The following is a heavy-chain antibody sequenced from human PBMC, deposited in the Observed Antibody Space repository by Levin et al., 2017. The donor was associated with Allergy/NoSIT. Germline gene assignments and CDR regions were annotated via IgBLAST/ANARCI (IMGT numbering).Heavy chain of an antibody. V-gene: IGHV3-33*01. CDR1: GFTFSSYG. D-gene: IGHD3-10*01. J-gene: IGHJ6*03. CDR2: IWYDGSTK. CDR3: ARDRGFREWMDMDV. Sequence: HAGGSLRLSCAASGFTFSSYGMHWVRQAPGKGLEWVAVIWYDGSTKYYADSVKGRFTISRENSKNTLYVQMNSLRAEDTAVYYCARDRGFREWMDMDVWGKGTTVTVSS.